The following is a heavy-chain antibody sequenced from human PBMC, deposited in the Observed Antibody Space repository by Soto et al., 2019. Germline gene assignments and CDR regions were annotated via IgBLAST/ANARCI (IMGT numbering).Heavy chain of an antibody. D-gene: IGHD5-12*01. CDR2: IYYSGST. J-gene: IGHJ4*02. Sequence: SETLSLTCTVSGGSISSGGYYWSWIRQHPGKGLEWIGYIYYSGSTHYNPSLKSRLTISVDTSKNQLSLKLSSVTVADTAVYYCARGLYSGYDHFDYWGQGALVTVSS. CDR3: ARGLYSGYDHFDY. CDR1: GGSISSGGYY. V-gene: IGHV4-31*03.